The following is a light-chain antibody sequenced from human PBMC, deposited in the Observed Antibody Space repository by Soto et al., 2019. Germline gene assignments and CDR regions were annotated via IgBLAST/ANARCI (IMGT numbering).Light chain of an antibody. V-gene: IGLV1-51*01. CDR3: CSYAGRYTYV. CDR2: DNN. J-gene: IGLJ1*01. Sequence: QSVLTQPPSVSAAPGQKVTISCSGSNSNIGNNYVSCYQQLPGTAPQLLIYDNNKRPSGIPDRFSGSKSGTSATLGITGLQTGDEADYYCCSYAGRYTYVFGTGTKVTV. CDR1: NSNIGNNY.